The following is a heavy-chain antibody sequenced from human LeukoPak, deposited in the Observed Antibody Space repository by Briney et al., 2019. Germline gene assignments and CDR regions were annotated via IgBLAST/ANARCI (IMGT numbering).Heavy chain of an antibody. CDR2: ISSSSSYI. D-gene: IGHD3-10*01. V-gene: IGHV3-21*01. CDR3: ARELLWFGELWDAFDI. Sequence: GGSLRLSCAASGFTFSSYSMNWVRQAPGKGLEWVSSISSSSSYIYYADSVKGRFTISRDNAKNSLYLQMNSLRAEDTAVYYCARELLWFGELWDAFDIWGQGTMVIVSS. CDR1: GFTFSSYS. J-gene: IGHJ3*02.